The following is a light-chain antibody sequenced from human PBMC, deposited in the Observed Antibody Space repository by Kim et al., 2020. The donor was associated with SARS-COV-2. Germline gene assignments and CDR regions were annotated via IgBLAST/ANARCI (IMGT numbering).Light chain of an antibody. Sequence: APVGDRVTITCRASQGISSYVAWYQQKPGEVPRLLIYDASALQSGVPSRFSGSGSGTDFTLTISGLQPEDVATYYCQKYNGAPWTFGQGTKVDIK. CDR3: QKYNGAPWT. J-gene: IGKJ1*01. CDR1: QGISSY. CDR2: DAS. V-gene: IGKV1-27*01.